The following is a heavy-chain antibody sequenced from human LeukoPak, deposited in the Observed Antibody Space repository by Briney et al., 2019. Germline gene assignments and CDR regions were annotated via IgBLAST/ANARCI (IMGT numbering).Heavy chain of an antibody. Sequence: GGSLRLSCAASGLTFSSYAVNWVRQAPGKGLECVSAISGSGDRTYYADSVKGRFTISRDNSKNTLYLQMNSLRAEDTAVYYCAKTEAYCGGDCPLAYFDYWGQGTLVTVSS. CDR3: AKTEAYCGGDCPLAYFDY. D-gene: IGHD2-21*02. V-gene: IGHV3-23*01. J-gene: IGHJ4*02. CDR1: GLTFSSYA. CDR2: ISGSGDRT.